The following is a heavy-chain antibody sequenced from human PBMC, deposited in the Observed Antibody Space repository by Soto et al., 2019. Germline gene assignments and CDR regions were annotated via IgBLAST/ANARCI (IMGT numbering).Heavy chain of an antibody. CDR2: IYYSGSN. Sequence: PSETLSLTCTVSGGSISNSMYYWGWIRQPPGKGLEWIGSIYYSGSNYYNPSLKSRVTISVDTSKNHFSLKLSSVTAADTAVYYCARHGVADYYMDVWGKGTTVTAP. D-gene: IGHD3-3*01. J-gene: IGHJ6*03. CDR3: ARHGVADYYMDV. V-gene: IGHV4-39*01. CDR1: GGSISNSMYY.